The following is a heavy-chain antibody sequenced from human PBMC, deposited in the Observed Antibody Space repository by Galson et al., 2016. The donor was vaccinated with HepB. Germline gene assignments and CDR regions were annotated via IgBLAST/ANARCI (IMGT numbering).Heavy chain of an antibody. D-gene: IGHD5-12*01. J-gene: IGHJ4*02. V-gene: IGHV3-21*01. CDR2: ISGSGSYI. Sequence: SLRLSCAASGFTFSNYNMNWVRQAPGKGLEWVASISGSGSYIYYADSVKGRFTISRDKAENSLYLQMNSLTAEDTAVYYCSRDGFWLRGATTGPYYFDYWGQGTRVAVSS. CDR3: SRDGFWLRGATTGPYYFDY. CDR1: GFTFSNYN.